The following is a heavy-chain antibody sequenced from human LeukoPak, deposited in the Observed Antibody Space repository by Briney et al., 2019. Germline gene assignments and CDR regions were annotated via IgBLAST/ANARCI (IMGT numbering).Heavy chain of an antibody. J-gene: IGHJ4*02. CDR1: GFTFWSYA. CDR3: ARDSDCGGGCYSYYFDY. Sequence: GGSLRLSCAASGFTFWSYAMHWVRQAPGKGPEWVALISDDGSTKYYPDSVKGRFTISRDNSKNTLYLQMNSLRAEDTAVYYCARDSDCGGGCYSYYFDYWGQGTLVTVSS. V-gene: IGHV3-30-3*01. CDR2: ISDDGSTK. D-gene: IGHD2-15*01.